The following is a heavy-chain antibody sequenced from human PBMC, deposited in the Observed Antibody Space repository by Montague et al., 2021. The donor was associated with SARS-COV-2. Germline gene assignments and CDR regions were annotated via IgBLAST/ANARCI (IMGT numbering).Heavy chain of an antibody. V-gene: IGHV4-39*02. CDR2: IYYTGNT. Sequence: SETLSLTGTVSGGSITNNIDYWAWIRQPPGKGLEWIGSIYYTGNTYYNPSLKSRVSISVVTSKNHFTLKLSSVTAAETAVYYCARLKRYFDSSGSPSAFDFWGQGTKVTVSS. CDR3: ARLKRYFDSSGSPSAFDF. CDR1: GGSITNNIDY. D-gene: IGHD3-22*01. J-gene: IGHJ3*01.